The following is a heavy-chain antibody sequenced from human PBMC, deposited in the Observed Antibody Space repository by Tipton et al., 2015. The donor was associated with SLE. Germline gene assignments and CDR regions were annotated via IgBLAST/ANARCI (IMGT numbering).Heavy chain of an antibody. Sequence: TLSLTCNVSGGSMSGFFLNWILLPAGKGLEWIGRIDASGTTEYNPSLQSRLNMSVDRSRKQFSLKLRSVTAMDTAIYYCARGRRYCSRTTCYFFDTFNVWGRGTKVTVSS. CDR3: ARGRRYCSRTTCYFFDTFNV. CDR2: IDASGTT. V-gene: IGHV4-4*07. CDR1: GGSMSGFF. J-gene: IGHJ3*01. D-gene: IGHD2-2*01.